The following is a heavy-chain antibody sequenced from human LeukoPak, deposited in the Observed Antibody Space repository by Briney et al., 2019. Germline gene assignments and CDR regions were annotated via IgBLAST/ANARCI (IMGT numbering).Heavy chain of an antibody. CDR3: AREGYYYDSSGYSRGYFVY. Sequence: GGSLRLSCAASGFTFSSYAMHWVRQAPGKGLEWEAVISYDGSNKYYADSVKGRFTISRDNSKNTLYLQMNSLRAEDTAVYYCAREGYYYDSSGYSRGYFVYWGQGTLVTVSS. CDR2: ISYDGSNK. D-gene: IGHD3-22*01. V-gene: IGHV3-30-3*01. J-gene: IGHJ4*02. CDR1: GFTFSSYA.